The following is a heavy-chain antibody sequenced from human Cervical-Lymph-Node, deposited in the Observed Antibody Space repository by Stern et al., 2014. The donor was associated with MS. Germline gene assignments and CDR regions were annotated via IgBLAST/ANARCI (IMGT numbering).Heavy chain of an antibody. CDR1: GFTFRNAW. CDR2: IKSKTDGGTT. Sequence: EVHLVESGGGLVKPGGSLRLSCAASGFTFRNAWMTWIRQAPGKGLEWVGRIKSKTDGGTTVYAAPVKGRFTISRDDSKNTLYLQMNSLKTEDTAVYYCTTLDRSYPYYYYGMDVWGQGTTVTVSS. CDR3: TTLDRSYPYYYYGMDV. D-gene: IGHD1-26*01. J-gene: IGHJ6*02. V-gene: IGHV3-15*01.